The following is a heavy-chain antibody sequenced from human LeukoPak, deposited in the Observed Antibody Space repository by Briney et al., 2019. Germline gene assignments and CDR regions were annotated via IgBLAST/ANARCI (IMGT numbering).Heavy chain of an antibody. CDR3: ARDVGYYYDSSGSSGDAFDL. D-gene: IGHD3-22*01. Sequence: SETLSLTCTVSGGSISSSSYYWGWLRQPPGKGLEWIGSIYYSGSTYYNPSLKSRVTISVDTSKNQFSLKLSSVTAADTAVYYCARDVGYYYDSSGSSGDAFDLWGQGTMVTVSS. CDR1: GGSISSSSYY. CDR2: IYYSGST. J-gene: IGHJ3*01. V-gene: IGHV4-39*07.